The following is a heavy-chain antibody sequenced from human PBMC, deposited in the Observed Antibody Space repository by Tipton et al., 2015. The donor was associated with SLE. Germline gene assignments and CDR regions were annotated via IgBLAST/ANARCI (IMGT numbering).Heavy chain of an antibody. CDR3: ARHDYNDYYLDY. CDR1: GGSVNSYNW. D-gene: IGHD4-11*01. Sequence: GLVKPSGTVSLTCAVSGGSVNSYNWWTWVRQPPGKGLEWIGEIYHSGTTNYNPSLKSRVTISVDTSKNQFSLKLSSVTAADTAVYYCARHDYNDYYLDYWGQGTLVTVSS. CDR2: IYHSGTT. J-gene: IGHJ4*02. V-gene: IGHV4-4*02.